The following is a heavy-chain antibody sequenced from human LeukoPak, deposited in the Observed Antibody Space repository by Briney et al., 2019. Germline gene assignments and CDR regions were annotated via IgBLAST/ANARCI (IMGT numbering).Heavy chain of an antibody. Sequence: PSETLSLTCAVYGGSFSGYYWSWIRRPPGKGLEWIGEINHSGSTNYNPSLKSRVTISVDTSKNQFSLKLSSVTAADTAVYYCASTVTHAPYYFDYWGQGTLVTVSS. V-gene: IGHV4-34*01. CDR2: INHSGST. D-gene: IGHD4-17*01. CDR1: GGSFSGYY. CDR3: ASTVTHAPYYFDY. J-gene: IGHJ4*02.